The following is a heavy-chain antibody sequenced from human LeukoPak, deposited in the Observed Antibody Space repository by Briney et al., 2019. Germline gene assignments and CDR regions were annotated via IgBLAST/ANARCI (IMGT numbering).Heavy chain of an antibody. CDR1: GYSISSGYY. J-gene: IGHJ6*03. CDR2: IYHSGST. V-gene: IGHV4-38-2*02. Sequence: SETLSLTCTVSGYSISSGYYWSWIRQPPGKGLEWIGSIYHSGSTYYNPSLKSRVTISVDTSKNQFSLKLSSVTAADTAVYYCARADYDFWDMDVWGKGTTVTVSS. CDR3: ARADYDFWDMDV. D-gene: IGHD3-3*01.